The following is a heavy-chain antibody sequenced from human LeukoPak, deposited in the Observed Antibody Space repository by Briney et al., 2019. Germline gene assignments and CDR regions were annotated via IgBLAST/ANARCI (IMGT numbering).Heavy chain of an antibody. V-gene: IGHV1-18*01. CDR3: ARGRAAADDFDL. CDR1: GYTFSSYS. Sequence: ASVKVSCKASGYTFSSYSINSVRQAPGHGRAWLGWINTHNGDVKYTQKFQGRVTLTTDSSTGTAYMELRSLRSDDTGLYFCARGRAAADDFDLWGQGTLVTVSS. J-gene: IGHJ4*02. D-gene: IGHD6-25*01. CDR2: INTHNGDV.